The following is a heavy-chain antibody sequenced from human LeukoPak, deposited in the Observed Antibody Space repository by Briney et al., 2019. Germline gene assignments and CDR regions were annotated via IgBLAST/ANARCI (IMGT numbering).Heavy chain of an antibody. V-gene: IGHV1-2*02. CDR3: ARAAGAARGYYYYGMDV. Sequence: GASVKVSCKASGYTFTDYYAHWVRQAPGQGLEWMGWINPNSGGTNYAQNFQGRVTMTRDTSISTAYMELSSLKSDDTAVYYCARAAGAARGYYYYGMDVWGQGTTVTVSS. CDR2: INPNSGGT. D-gene: IGHD6-6*01. CDR1: GYTFTDYY. J-gene: IGHJ6*02.